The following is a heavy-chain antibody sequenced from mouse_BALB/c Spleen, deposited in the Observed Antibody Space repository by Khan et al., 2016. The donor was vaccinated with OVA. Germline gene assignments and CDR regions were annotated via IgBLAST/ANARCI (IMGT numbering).Heavy chain of an antibody. CDR3: ARGGFYGHSLFDY. CDR1: GYTFTDYY. V-gene: IGHV1-84*02. CDR2: IYPGSGNT. Sequence: QVQLKQSGPELVKPGASVKISCKASGYTFTDYYINWVKQKPGQGLEWIGWIYPGSGNTKYNEKFKGMATLTVDTSSSTAYMQLSSLTSEDTAVYCDARGGFYGHSLFDYWGQGTTLTVSS. J-gene: IGHJ2*01. D-gene: IGHD1-1*01.